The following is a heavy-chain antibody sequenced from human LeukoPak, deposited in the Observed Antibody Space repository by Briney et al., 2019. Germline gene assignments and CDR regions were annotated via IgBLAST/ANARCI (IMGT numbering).Heavy chain of an antibody. CDR3: ARTIVVVVAATIDY. V-gene: IGHV4-39*02. D-gene: IGHD2-15*01. Sequence: SETLSLTCTVSGGSISSSGYYWGWNRQPPGKGLEWIGTISYGGSTYYSPSLKSRVTISVDTSKNHFSLKLSSVTAADTAVYYCARTIVVVVAATIDYWGQGTLVTVSS. CDR1: GGSISSSGYY. CDR2: ISYGGST. J-gene: IGHJ4*02.